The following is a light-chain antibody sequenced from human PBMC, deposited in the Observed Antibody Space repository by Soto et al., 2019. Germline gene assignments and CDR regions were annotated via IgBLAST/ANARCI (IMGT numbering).Light chain of an antibody. Sequence: EIVMTQSPATLSVSPGERATLSCRASQSVSSNLAWYQQKPGQAPRLIISGASTRATGIPARFSGSGSGTEFTLTSSSLQSEDVAVYYCQQYNNWPPWTFGQGTKVEIK. V-gene: IGKV3-15*01. CDR1: QSVSSN. CDR3: QQYNNWPPWT. J-gene: IGKJ1*01. CDR2: GAS.